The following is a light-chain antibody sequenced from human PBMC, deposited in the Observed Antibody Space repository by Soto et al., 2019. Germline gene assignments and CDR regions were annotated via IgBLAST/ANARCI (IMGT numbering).Light chain of an antibody. CDR1: QSVSNNY. CDR2: GAS. V-gene: IGKV3-20*01. CDR3: QQYGSSPTWT. J-gene: IGKJ1*01. Sequence: EIGVTQSPGTLSLSPGERATLSCRASQSVSNNYLAWYQQKPGQAPRLLIYGASSRATGIPDRFTGSGSGTDFTLTISRLEPEDFAVFYCQQYGSSPTWTFGQGTKVEI.